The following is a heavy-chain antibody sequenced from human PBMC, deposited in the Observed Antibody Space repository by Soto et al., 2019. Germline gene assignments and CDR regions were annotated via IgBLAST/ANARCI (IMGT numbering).Heavy chain of an antibody. CDR1: GDSVSNYY. CDR2: VYSSGAT. D-gene: IGHD1-20*01. J-gene: IGHJ6*02. Sequence: KPSETLSLTCTVSGDSVSNYYWSWIRQPAGRGLEWIGRVYSSGATNYNPSLNGRVTMSVDTSRNQFSLRLSSVTAADTAIYYRTKGPNWNYYYYGVDVWGQGTAVTVSS. V-gene: IGHV4-4*07. CDR3: TKGPNWNYYYYGVDV.